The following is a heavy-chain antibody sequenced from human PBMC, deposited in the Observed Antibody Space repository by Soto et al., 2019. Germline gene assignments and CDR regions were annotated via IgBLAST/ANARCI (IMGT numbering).Heavy chain of an antibody. J-gene: IGHJ4*02. V-gene: IGHV3-15*01. CDR2: IKSKTDGGTA. CDR3: TPSVEVVVTPFYY. Sequence: GGSLRLSCAASGFTFTNAWMSWVRQAPGKGLECVGRIKSKTDGGTADFAAPVKGRFSISRDDSKKTLYLQMNSLKIEDTAIYFFTPSVEVVVTPFYYWGQGTRGTVSS. D-gene: IGHD3-22*01. CDR1: GFTFTNAW.